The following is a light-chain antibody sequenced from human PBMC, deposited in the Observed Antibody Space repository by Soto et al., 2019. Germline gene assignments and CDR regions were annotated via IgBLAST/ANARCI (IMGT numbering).Light chain of an antibody. CDR3: SSYAGSDIWV. CDR2: EVT. J-gene: IGLJ3*02. Sequence: QSALTQPPSASGSPGQSVAISCTGTSSDVGGYNFVSWYQQHPGKAPKVMIYEVTKRPSGVPDRFSGSKSGNTASLTVSGLQAEDEGDYYCSSYAGSDIWVFGGGTKVTVL. CDR1: SSDVGGYNF. V-gene: IGLV2-8*01.